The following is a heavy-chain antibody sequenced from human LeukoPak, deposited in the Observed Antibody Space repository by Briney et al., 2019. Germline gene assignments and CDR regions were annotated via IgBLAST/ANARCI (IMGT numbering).Heavy chain of an antibody. CDR3: ARAYVNPYFDY. CDR2: IYYSGGT. D-gene: IGHD3-10*02. Sequence: PSGTLSLTCTVSGVSISNSYWSWIRQPPGKGLEWIGYIYYSGGTNYNPSLKSRVTISVDTSKNQFSLKLTSVTAADTAVYYCARAYVNPYFDYWGQGTLVTVSS. J-gene: IGHJ4*02. CDR1: GVSISNSY. V-gene: IGHV4-59*01.